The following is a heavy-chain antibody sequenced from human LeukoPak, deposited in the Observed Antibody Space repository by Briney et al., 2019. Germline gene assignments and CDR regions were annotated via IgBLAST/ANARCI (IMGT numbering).Heavy chain of an antibody. CDR2: INPSGGST. J-gene: IGHJ4*02. CDR1: GYTFTSYY. Sequence: ASVKVSCKASGYTFTSYYMHWVRQAPGQGLEWMGIINPSGGSTSYAQKFQGRVTMTRDMSTSTVYMELSSLRSEDTAVYYCARDLSPNYYDSSGLEPFDYWGQGTLVTVSS. V-gene: IGHV1-46*01. D-gene: IGHD3-22*01. CDR3: ARDLSPNYYDSSGLEPFDY.